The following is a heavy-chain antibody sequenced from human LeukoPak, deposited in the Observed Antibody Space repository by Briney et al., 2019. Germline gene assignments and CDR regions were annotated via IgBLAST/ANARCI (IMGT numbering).Heavy chain of an antibody. D-gene: IGHD3-9*01. Sequence: SGGSLRLSCAASGFTFSSYWMSWVRHATGKGLEWVSAIGTAGDTYYPGSVKGRFTISRENAENSLYLQMNSLRAGDTAVYYCARDRRDILTGPSGNGMDVWGQGTTVTVSS. CDR2: IGTAGDT. CDR3: ARDRRDILTGPSGNGMDV. J-gene: IGHJ6*02. CDR1: GFTFSSYW. V-gene: IGHV3-13*01.